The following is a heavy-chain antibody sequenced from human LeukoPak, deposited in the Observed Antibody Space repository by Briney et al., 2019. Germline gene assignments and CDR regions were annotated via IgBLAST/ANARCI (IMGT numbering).Heavy chain of an antibody. CDR3: AKYGSSGWVIDY. CDR1: GGSIGSNY. CDR2: IYYTGGT. J-gene: IGHJ4*02. Sequence: KPSETLSLTCTVSGGSIGSNYWTWIRQPPGKGLEYIGYIYYTGGTNCNPSLKSRVTISVDTSKNQFSLKLSSVTAADTAVYFCAKYGSSGWVIDYWGQGTLVTVSS. V-gene: IGHV4-59*12. D-gene: IGHD6-19*01.